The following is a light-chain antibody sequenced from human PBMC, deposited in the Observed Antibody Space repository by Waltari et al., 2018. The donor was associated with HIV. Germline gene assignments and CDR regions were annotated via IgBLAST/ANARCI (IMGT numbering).Light chain of an antibody. J-gene: IGKJ1*01. CDR2: GAS. V-gene: IGKV3-15*01. CDR3: HQYNNWPRT. CDR1: QSVSSN. Sequence: EIVMTQSPATLSVSPGERATLSCRASQSVSSNLAWYQQKPGQAPSLLIYGASTRATAIPARFSGSGSGTEFTLNISSLQSEDFAVYYCHQYNNWPRTFGQGTKVEIK.